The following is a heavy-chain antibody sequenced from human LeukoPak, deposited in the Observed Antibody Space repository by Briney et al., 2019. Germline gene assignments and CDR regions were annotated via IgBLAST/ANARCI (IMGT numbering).Heavy chain of an antibody. V-gene: IGHV4-59*01. J-gene: IGHJ4*02. Sequence: PSETLSLTCTVSGGSISTYYWSWIRQPPGKGLEWIAYIYYTGSTTYNPSLRSRVTISIDTSRNQFSLNLNSVTAADTAVYYCARGRGDGRGTSFDYWGQGTLVTVSS. D-gene: IGHD3-10*01. CDR2: IYYTGST. CDR1: GGSISTYY. CDR3: ARGRGDGRGTSFDY.